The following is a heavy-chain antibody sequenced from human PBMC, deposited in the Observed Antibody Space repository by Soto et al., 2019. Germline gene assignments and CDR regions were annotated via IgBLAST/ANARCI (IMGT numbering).Heavy chain of an antibody. D-gene: IGHD2-15*01. V-gene: IGHV3-33*01. CDR1: GSPFRTHV. CDR3: ARGAVAAGDFDY. J-gene: IGHJ4*02. Sequence: QVQLVESGGGVVQPGESLRLSCAVSGSPFRTHVMHWVRQAPGKGLEGVAVIWGDESRRYYADSVKGRFTISKDNSKNTLFLQMNTLRAEDTATYYCARGAVAAGDFDYWGQGTVVTVSS. CDR2: IWGDESRR.